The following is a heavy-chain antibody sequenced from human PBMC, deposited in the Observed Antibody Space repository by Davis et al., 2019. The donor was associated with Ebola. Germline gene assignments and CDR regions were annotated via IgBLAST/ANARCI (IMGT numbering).Heavy chain of an antibody. CDR1: GFTFSTYS. D-gene: IGHD3-9*01. Sequence: GESLKISCAASGFTFSTYSMSWVRQAPGKGLVWVSRINSDGSSTSYADSVKGRFTISRDNAKNSLYLQMNSLRDEDTAVYYCATVAYYDIFYYYGMDVWGKGTTVTVSS. CDR3: ATVAYYDIFYYYGMDV. J-gene: IGHJ6*04. V-gene: IGHV3-74*01. CDR2: INSDGSST.